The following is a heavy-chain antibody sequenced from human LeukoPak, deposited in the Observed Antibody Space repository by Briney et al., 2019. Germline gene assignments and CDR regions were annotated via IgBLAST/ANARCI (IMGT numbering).Heavy chain of an antibody. CDR3: ARVANDYGDYGGAFDY. Sequence: GGSLRLSCAASGFTFSNYALHWVRQAPGKGLEWVAVISYDGSNKFYADSVRGRFTISRDNSKNTLYLQMNSLRAEDTAVYYCARVANDYGDYGGAFDYWGRGTLVTVSS. CDR1: GFTFSNYA. D-gene: IGHD4-17*01. V-gene: IGHV3-30*14. J-gene: IGHJ4*02. CDR2: ISYDGSNK.